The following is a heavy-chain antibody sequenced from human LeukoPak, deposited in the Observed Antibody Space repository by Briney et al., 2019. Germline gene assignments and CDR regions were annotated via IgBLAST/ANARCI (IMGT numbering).Heavy chain of an antibody. D-gene: IGHD3-16*01. Sequence: GGSLRLSCAASGFTLSSYWMHWVRQAPGKGLVGVSRINTDGSTTSYADSVKDRFTISRDNSKNTLYLQMNSLRAEDTAVYCCARSTFGDDEYYFDYWGQGTLVTVSS. V-gene: IGHV3-74*01. CDR3: ARSTFGDDEYYFDY. J-gene: IGHJ4*02. CDR2: INTDGSTT. CDR1: GFTLSSYW.